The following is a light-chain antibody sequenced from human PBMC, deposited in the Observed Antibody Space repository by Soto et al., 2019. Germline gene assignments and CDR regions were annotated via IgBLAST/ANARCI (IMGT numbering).Light chain of an antibody. Sequence: EIVMTQSPATLSVSPGERATLSCRASQSVSSNLAWYQQKPGQAPRLLIYGASTRATGIPARVSGIRSATDCTLTISSLQAEEFARYYCQQYNNWPPTFGQGTRREIK. CDR1: QSVSSN. V-gene: IGKV3-15*01. J-gene: IGKJ5*01. CDR3: QQYNNWPPT. CDR2: GAS.